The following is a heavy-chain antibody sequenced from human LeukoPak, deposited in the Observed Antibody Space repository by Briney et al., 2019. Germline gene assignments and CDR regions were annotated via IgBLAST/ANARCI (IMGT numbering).Heavy chain of an antibody. J-gene: IGHJ4*02. CDR2: IWYDGSNK. CDR3: ARGVDYYENSGTIDH. Sequence: GGSLRLSCTASGFTFGGYSMNWVRQPPGKGLEWVAIIWYDGSNKKYEDSVKGRFTISRDNSKNTLYLQMNSLRAEDTAVYYCARGVDYYENSGTIDHWGQGTLVTVSS. CDR1: GFTFGGYS. V-gene: IGHV3-33*08. D-gene: IGHD3-22*01.